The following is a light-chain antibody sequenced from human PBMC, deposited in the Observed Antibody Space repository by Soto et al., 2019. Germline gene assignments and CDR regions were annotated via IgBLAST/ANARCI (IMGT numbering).Light chain of an antibody. CDR1: QSVSSY. CDR3: QQRSSWPRT. V-gene: IGKV3-11*01. CDR2: DAS. J-gene: IGKJ2*01. Sequence: EIVLTQSPATLSLSPGERATLSCSASQSVSSYLAWYQQKPGQTPRLLIYDASNRATGIPARFSGSGSGTDFTLTISSLEPEDFAGYYCQQRSSWPRTFGQGTKLEIK.